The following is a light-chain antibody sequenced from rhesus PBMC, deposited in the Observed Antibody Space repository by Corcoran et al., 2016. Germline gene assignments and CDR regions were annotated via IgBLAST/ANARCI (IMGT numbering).Light chain of an antibody. CDR2: DAS. V-gene: IGKV1-38*01. Sequence: DIQLTQSPSSLSASVGDRVTITCRASQGISSYLAWYQQKPGKAPKLLIYDASNLQSGVPSRFGGSGSGTECTLTISSLQPEDFAVYYCQQRNSYPLTFGGGTKVELK. CDR1: QGISSY. J-gene: IGKJ4*01. CDR3: QQRNSYPLT.